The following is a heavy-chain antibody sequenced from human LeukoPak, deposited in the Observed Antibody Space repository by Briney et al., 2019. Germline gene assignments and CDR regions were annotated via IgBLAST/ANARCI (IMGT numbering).Heavy chain of an antibody. D-gene: IGHD5-18*01. V-gene: IGHV3-30*18. Sequence: GGSLRPSCAASGFIFSNYGMHWVRQAPGKGLEWVTLISHDGSNKYYADSVKGRFTFSRDNSKNTQYLQMNSLRAEDTAIYYCAKDARHSFYGMDVWGQGTTVTVSS. CDR3: AKDARHSFYGMDV. J-gene: IGHJ6*02. CDR2: ISHDGSNK. CDR1: GFIFSNYG.